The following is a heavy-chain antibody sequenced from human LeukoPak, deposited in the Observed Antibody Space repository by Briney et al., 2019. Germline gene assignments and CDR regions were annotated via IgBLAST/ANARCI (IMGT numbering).Heavy chain of an antibody. V-gene: IGHV1-69*13. D-gene: IGHD3-22*01. CDR1: GGTFISYA. J-gene: IGHJ4*02. CDR2: IIPIFGTA. CDR3: ARAIESNFRVWGSSGYSYE. Sequence: SVKVSCKASGGTFISYAISWVRQAPGQGLEWMGGIIPIFGTANYAQKFQGRVTTTADESTSTAYMELSSLRSEDTAVYYCARAIESNFRVWGSSGYSYEWGQGTLVTVSS.